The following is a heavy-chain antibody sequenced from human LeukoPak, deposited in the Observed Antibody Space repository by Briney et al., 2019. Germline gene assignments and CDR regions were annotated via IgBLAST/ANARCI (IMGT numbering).Heavy chain of an antibody. Sequence: GGSLRLSCEAPGFTFTTYGMHWVRQAPGKGLEWVAFISYDGRKTYFGDSVKGRCTISRDNSENTLYLEMHSLRSEDTAVYYCAKGLRWVGKYYHNHFDYWGQGTLVTVSS. V-gene: IGHV3-30*18. D-gene: IGHD3-10*01. CDR2: ISYDGRKT. J-gene: IGHJ4*02. CDR3: AKGLRWVGKYYHNHFDY. CDR1: GFTFTTYG.